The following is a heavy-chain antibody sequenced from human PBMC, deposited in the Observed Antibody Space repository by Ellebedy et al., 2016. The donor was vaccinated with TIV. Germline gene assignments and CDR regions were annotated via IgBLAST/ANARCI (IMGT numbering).Heavy chain of an antibody. D-gene: IGHD5-12*01. CDR3: ARQSVDIYLFSYYFDY. Sequence: GESLKISCKGSGYSFTSYWIGWVRQMPGKGLEWMGIIYPGDSDTRYSPSFQGQVTISADKSISTAYLQWSSLKASDTAMYYCARQSVDIYLFSYYFDYWGQGTLVTVSS. J-gene: IGHJ4*02. CDR2: IYPGDSDT. V-gene: IGHV5-51*01. CDR1: GYSFTSYW.